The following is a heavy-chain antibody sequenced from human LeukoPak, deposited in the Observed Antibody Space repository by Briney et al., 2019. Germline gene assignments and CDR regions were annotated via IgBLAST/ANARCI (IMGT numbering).Heavy chain of an antibody. D-gene: IGHD2-15*01. Sequence: GASVKVSCKASGGTFSSCAISWVRQAPGQGLEWMGGIIPIFGTANYAQKFQGRVTITADKSTSTAYMELSSLRSEDTAVYYCARGSGGSRPYYYYYCYMDVWGKGTTVTVSS. V-gene: IGHV1-69*06. CDR3: ARGSGGSRPYYYYYCYMDV. CDR2: IIPIFGTA. J-gene: IGHJ6*03. CDR1: GGTFSSCA.